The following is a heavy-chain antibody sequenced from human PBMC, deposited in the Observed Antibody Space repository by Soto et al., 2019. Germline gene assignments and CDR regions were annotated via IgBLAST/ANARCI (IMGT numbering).Heavy chain of an antibody. CDR3: ARGRGYSSSWYRTANAFDI. CDR2: IYYSGST. V-gene: IGHV4-31*03. D-gene: IGHD6-13*01. CDR1: GGSISSGGYY. J-gene: IGHJ3*02. Sequence: SETLSLTCTVSGGSISSGGYYWSWIRQHPGKGLEWIGYIYYSGSTNYNPSLKSRVTISVDTSKNQFSLKLSSVTAADTAVYYCARGRGYSSSWYRTANAFDIWGQGTMVTVSS.